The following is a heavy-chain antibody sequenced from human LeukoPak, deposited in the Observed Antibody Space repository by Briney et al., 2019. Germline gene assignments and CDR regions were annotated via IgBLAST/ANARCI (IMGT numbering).Heavy chain of an antibody. CDR3: AHLNYDILTGYPGAFDI. CDR1: GYTFTSYG. J-gene: IGHJ3*02. Sequence: ASVKVSCKASGYTFTSYGISWVRQAPGQGLEWMGWISAYNGNTNYAQKLQGRVTMTTDTSTSTAYMELRSLRSDDTAVYYCAHLNYDILTGYPGAFDIWAKGQWSPSLQ. V-gene: IGHV1-18*01. D-gene: IGHD3-9*01. CDR2: ISAYNGNT.